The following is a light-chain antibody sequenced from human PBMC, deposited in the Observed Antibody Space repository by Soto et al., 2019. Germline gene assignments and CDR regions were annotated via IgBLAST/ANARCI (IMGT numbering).Light chain of an antibody. CDR2: SAS. V-gene: IGKV3-15*01. J-gene: IGKJ1*01. Sequence: EIVMTQSPATLSVSPGERATLSCRASQSISSALAWYQQKPGQAPRLLIYSASTRATGIPARFSGSGSGTDFSLTISSLQSEDFAVYYCQQDNNCPRTFDQGTKVEIK. CDR3: QQDNNCPRT. CDR1: QSISSA.